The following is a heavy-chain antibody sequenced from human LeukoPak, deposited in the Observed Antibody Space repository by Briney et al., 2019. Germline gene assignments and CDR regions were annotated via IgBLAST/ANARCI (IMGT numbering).Heavy chain of an antibody. CDR2: IWDDGSNK. D-gene: IGHD4-17*01. CDR3: ARSLNGDPPDFDY. Sequence: PGGSLRLSCAASGFTFSSYGMHWVRQAPGKGLEWVAVIWDDGSNKYYADSVKGRFTISRDNSKNTLYLQMNSLRAEDTAVYYCARSLNGDPPDFDYWGQGTLVTVSS. J-gene: IGHJ4*02. CDR1: GFTFSSYG. V-gene: IGHV3-33*08.